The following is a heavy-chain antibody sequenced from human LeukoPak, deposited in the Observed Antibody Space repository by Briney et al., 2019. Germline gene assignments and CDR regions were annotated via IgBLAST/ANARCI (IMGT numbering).Heavy chain of an antibody. V-gene: IGHV3-23*01. CDR3: ARDLGRFFPDWFDP. Sequence: PGGSLRLSCAASGFTFSSYAMSWVRQASGKGLEWVSAISGSGGSTYYADSVKGRFTISRDNSKNSLYLQMNSLRAEDTAVYYCARDLGRFFPDWFDPWGQGTRVTVSS. J-gene: IGHJ5*02. CDR1: GFTFSSYA. D-gene: IGHD3-3*01. CDR2: ISGSGGST.